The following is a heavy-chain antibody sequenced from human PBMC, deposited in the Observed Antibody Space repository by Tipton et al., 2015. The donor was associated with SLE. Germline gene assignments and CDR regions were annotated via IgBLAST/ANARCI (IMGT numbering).Heavy chain of an antibody. CDR3: ATSDRFSYYYDSSGYYYDY. V-gene: IGHV3-23*01. D-gene: IGHD3-22*01. J-gene: IGHJ4*02. Sequence: SLRLSCAASGFTFSSYAMSWVRQAPGKGLEWVSAISGSGGSTYYADSVKGRFTISRDNSKNTLYLQMNSLRAEDTAVYYCATSDRFSYYYDSSGYYYDYWGQGTLVTVSS. CDR1: GFTFSSYA. CDR2: ISGSGGST.